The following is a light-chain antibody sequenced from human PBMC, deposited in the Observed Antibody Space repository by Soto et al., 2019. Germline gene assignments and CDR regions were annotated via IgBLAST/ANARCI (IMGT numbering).Light chain of an antibody. CDR2: GAS. J-gene: IGKJ1*01. V-gene: IGKV3-15*01. CDR1: QSVGSS. CDR3: QQYVNWSWA. Sequence: EIVMTQSPATLSVSPGERATLSCRASQSVGSSLAWYQQKPGQAPRLLIYGASTRANGIPARFSGSASGTEFTVTITSLQSEDFAVYYCQQYVNWSWAFGQGTKV.